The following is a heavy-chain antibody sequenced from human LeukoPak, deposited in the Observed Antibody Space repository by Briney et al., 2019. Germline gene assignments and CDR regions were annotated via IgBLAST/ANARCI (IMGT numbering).Heavy chain of an antibody. CDR2: MTPNSGNT. CDR1: GYTFINYD. J-gene: IGHJ4*02. D-gene: IGHD3-10*01. V-gene: IGHV1-8*03. CDR3: ARGGDWIDY. Sequence: GSSVKVSCKASGYTFINYDINWVRQATGQGLEWMGWMTPNSGNTAYAQKFQGRVTITRNTSISTAYMELSSLRSEDTAVYYCARGGDWIDYWGQGTLVTASS.